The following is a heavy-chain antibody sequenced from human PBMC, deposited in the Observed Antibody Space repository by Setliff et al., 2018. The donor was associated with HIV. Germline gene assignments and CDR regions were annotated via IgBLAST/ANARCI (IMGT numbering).Heavy chain of an antibody. CDR1: GFTFSSYD. CDR3: ARSYSSSWYVIDY. V-gene: IGHV3-13*01. Sequence: PGGSLRLSCAASGFTFSSYDMHWVRQATGKGLEWVSAIGTAGDTYYPGSVKGRFTISRENAKNSLYLQMNSLRAGDTAVYYCARSYSSSWYVIDYWGQGTLVTVS. CDR2: IGTAGDT. J-gene: IGHJ4*02. D-gene: IGHD6-13*01.